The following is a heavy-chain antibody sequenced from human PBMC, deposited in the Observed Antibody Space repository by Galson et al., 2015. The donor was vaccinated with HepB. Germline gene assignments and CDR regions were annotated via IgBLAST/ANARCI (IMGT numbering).Heavy chain of an antibody. Sequence: SVKVSCKASGGTFSSYAISWVRQAPGQGLEWMGGIIPIFGTANYAQKFQGRVTITADKSTSTAYMELSSLRSEDTAVYYCAGGYSGYDFAIDYWGQGTLVTVSS. CDR2: IIPIFGTA. J-gene: IGHJ4*02. CDR3: AGGYSGYDFAIDY. D-gene: IGHD5-12*01. V-gene: IGHV1-69*06. CDR1: GGTFSSYA.